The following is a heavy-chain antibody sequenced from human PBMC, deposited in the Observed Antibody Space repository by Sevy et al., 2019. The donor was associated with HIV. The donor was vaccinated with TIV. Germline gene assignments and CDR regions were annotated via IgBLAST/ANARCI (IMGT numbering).Heavy chain of an antibody. CDR2: MSGDNGNT. J-gene: IGHJ6*02. CDR3: ARDSMPTVQGIIITPYYYGMDL. V-gene: IGHV1-18*01. CDR1: GYTFISYG. D-gene: IGHD3-10*01. Sequence: ASVKVSCKASGYTFISYGISWVRQAPGHGLEWMGWMSGDNGNTISAQNLQGRVTMGTDTSTSTANMELRHLRSDVTAVYYCARDSMPTVQGIIITPYYYGMDLWGQGTTVTVSS.